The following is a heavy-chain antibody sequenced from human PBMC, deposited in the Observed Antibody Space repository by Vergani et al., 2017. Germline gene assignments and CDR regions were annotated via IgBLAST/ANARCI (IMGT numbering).Heavy chain of an antibody. D-gene: IGHD6-6*01. J-gene: IGHJ4*02. V-gene: IGHV3-49*03. CDR3: TRDPELTLAPRPFDY. CDR2: IRSKTYGEAT. Sequence: EVQLVESGGDLVQPGGSLRLSCAASGFTFGDYAMSWFRQAPGKGLEWVGFIRSKTYGEATDYAASVKGRFTISRDDSKSIAYLQMNSLKTEDTGVYYCTRDPELTLAPRPFDYWGQGTLVTVSS. CDR1: GFTFGDYA.